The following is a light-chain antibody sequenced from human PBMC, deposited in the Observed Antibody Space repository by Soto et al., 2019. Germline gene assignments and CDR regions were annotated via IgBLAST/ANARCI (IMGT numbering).Light chain of an antibody. CDR2: STS. CDR1: IGAVTRGYY. Sequence: QTVVTQEPSLTVSPGGTVTLTCASSIGAVTRGYYPNWFQQKPGQAPRALIYSTSDKYSWTPARFSGSLLGDKAALTLSGVQPEDEADYYCLLYDGGAVVFGGGTKLTVL. V-gene: IGLV7-43*01. J-gene: IGLJ2*01. CDR3: LLYDGGAVV.